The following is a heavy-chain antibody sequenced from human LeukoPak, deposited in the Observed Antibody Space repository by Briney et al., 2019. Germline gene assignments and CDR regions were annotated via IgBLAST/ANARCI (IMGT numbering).Heavy chain of an antibody. CDR2: IYSTGSA. Sequence: SETLSLTCTVSGGSISSYYWSWIRQPPGKGLEWIAYIYSTGSAIYNPSLRSRVTISVDTSKNQFSLKLRSVTAADTAVYFCARWPLTNLSFGVWGQGTMVTVSS. J-gene: IGHJ3*01. V-gene: IGHV4-59*01. CDR1: GGSISSYY. CDR3: ARWPLTNLSFGV. D-gene: IGHD3-9*01.